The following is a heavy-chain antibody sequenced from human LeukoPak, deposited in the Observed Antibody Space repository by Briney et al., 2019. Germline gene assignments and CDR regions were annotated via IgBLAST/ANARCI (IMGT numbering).Heavy chain of an antibody. V-gene: IGHV3-7*01. D-gene: IGHD3-22*01. CDR1: GGSISSSSYY. CDR3: ARDDYDSSTPYFFDY. CDR2: IKQDGSEK. Sequence: ETLSLTCTVSGGSISSSSYYWGWIRQPPGKGLEWVANIKQDGSEKYYVDSVKGRFTISRDNAKNSLFLQMNSLRAEDTAVYYCARDDYDSSTPYFFDYWGQGTLVTVSS. J-gene: IGHJ4*02.